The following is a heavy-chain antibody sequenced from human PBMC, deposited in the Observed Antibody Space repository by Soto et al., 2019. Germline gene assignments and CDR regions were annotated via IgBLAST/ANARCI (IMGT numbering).Heavy chain of an antibody. D-gene: IGHD3-22*01. CDR2: IWYDGSNK. J-gene: IGHJ4*01. V-gene: IGHV3-33*01. CDR1: GFTFSSYG. CDR3: TTDSYITIVIVRFDY. Sequence: GSLRLSCAASGFTFSSYGMHWVRQAPGKGLEWVAVIWYDGSNKYYADSVKGRFTISRDNSKNTPYLQMNSLRAEDTAVYYCTTDSYITIVIVRFDYWGHGTLVTVSS.